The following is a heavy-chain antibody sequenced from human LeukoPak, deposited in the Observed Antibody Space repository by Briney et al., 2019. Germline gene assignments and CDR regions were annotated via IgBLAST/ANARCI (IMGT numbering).Heavy chain of an antibody. Sequence: GASVKVSCKASGYTLTSYRIHWVRQAPGQGLEWMGIINPNGGSTSYTQKFQGRVTMTRDTSTSTVYMELSSLRSEDTAVYYCARDSLPHYYTSGSQNPADYWGQGTLVTVSS. V-gene: IGHV1-46*01. CDR2: INPNGGST. CDR3: ARDSLPHYYTSGSQNPADY. J-gene: IGHJ4*02. D-gene: IGHD3-10*01. CDR1: GYTLTSYR.